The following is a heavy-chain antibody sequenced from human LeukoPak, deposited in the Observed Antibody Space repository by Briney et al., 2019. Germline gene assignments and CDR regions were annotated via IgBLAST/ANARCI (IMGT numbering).Heavy chain of an antibody. Sequence: GGSLRLSCAASGFTFSSYAMSWVRQAPGKGLDWVSAISGSGGSTYYADSVKGRFTISRDNSKNTLYLQMNSLRAEDAAVYYCAKDLRVAVAGTDYWGQGTLVTVSS. D-gene: IGHD6-19*01. J-gene: IGHJ4*02. V-gene: IGHV3-23*01. CDR3: AKDLRVAVAGTDY. CDR1: GFTFSSYA. CDR2: ISGSGGST.